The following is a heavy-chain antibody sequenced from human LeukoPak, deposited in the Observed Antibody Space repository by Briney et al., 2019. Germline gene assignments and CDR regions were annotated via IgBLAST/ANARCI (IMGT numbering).Heavy chain of an antibody. CDR3: ARRRGSGSYYGIDY. Sequence: SETLSLTCAVYGGSFSGYYWSWIRQPPGKGLEWIGEINHSGSTNYNPSLKSRVTISVDTSKNQFSLKLSSVTAAVTAVYYCARRRGSGSYYGIDYWGQGTLVTVSS. CDR1: GGSFSGYY. CDR2: INHSGST. V-gene: IGHV4-34*01. D-gene: IGHD3-10*01. J-gene: IGHJ4*02.